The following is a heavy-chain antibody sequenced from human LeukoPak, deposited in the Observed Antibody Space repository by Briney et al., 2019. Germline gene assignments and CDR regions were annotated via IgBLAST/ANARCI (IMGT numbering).Heavy chain of an antibody. Sequence: SETLSLTCTVSGGSISSYYWSWIRQPAGKGLEWIGRIYTSGSTNYNPSLKGRVTISVDKSKNQFSLKLSSVTAADTAVYYCARGLSSSWYGGGYYFDYWGQGTLVTVSS. CDR1: GGSISSYY. CDR2: IYTSGST. CDR3: ARGLSSSWYGGGYYFDY. D-gene: IGHD6-13*01. V-gene: IGHV4-4*07. J-gene: IGHJ4*02.